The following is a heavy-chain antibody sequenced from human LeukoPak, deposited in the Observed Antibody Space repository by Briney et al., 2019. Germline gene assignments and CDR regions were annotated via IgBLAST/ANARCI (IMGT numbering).Heavy chain of an antibody. J-gene: IGHJ4*02. Sequence: GGSLRLSCAPSGFNFSDSRMTWVRQAPGKGLQWVANVNRDGTEKHFLDSVEGRFTISRDNANKALYIQMSSLTPQDTAVYFCVRGDWYFESWGQGALVTVSS. D-gene: IGHD2-21*01. CDR1: GFNFSDSR. V-gene: IGHV3-7*04. CDR2: VNRDGTEK. CDR3: VRGDWYFES.